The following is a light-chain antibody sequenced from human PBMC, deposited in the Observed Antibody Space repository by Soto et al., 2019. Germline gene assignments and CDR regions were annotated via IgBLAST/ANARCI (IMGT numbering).Light chain of an antibody. Sequence: ISISLPPAILFTSICDRVTIPCMASQSIGTWLALYQHRPGTAPSLLIYDAPTLRSGVPSRFSGSGSGTEFTLTISSLQADDFATYCCQLSDIYLLTFGQGTRLEIK. CDR2: DAP. J-gene: IGKJ5*01. CDR3: QLSDIYLLT. V-gene: IGKV1-5*01. CDR1: QSIGTW.